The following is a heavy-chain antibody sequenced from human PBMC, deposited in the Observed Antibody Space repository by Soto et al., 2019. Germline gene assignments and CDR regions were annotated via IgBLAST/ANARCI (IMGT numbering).Heavy chain of an antibody. CDR3: ARGPHPGAFDI. CDR1: GFTFSSYA. V-gene: IGHV3-74*01. Sequence: GGSLRLSCAASGFTFSSYAMSWVRQAPGKGLVWVSRINSDGSSTSYADSVKGRFTISRDNAKNTLYLQMNSLRAEDTAVYYCARGPHPGAFDIWGQGTMVTVSS. J-gene: IGHJ3*02. CDR2: INSDGSST.